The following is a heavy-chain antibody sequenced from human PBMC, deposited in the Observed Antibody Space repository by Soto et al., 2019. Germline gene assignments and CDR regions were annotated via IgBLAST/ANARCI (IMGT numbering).Heavy chain of an antibody. CDR3: AKVEGTGRNAFDX. V-gene: IGHV3-23*01. Sequence: RRLSCAASGFTFSIYVMTWFRQAPGKGLEWVSAVSGSAGSTYYADSVKGRFSISRDNSKSTLYLQMNSLIVDDTAIYYCAKVEGTGRNAFDXWCHGTMVTVS. J-gene: IGHJ3*01. CDR1: GFTFSIYV. CDR2: VSGSAGST. D-gene: IGHD2-15*01.